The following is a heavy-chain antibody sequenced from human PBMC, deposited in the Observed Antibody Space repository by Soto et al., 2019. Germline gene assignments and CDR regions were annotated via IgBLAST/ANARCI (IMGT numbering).Heavy chain of an antibody. D-gene: IGHD3-10*01. Sequence: QVQLQESGPGLVKPSETLSLTCTVSDDSSSNYKWSWIRQPPGRRLEWIGYIDSNGGTSCNPSLQSRVTISIDTSTKQCFLKLSSVTAADTAVYYCVRQGFGRLHGLVDVWGQGTTVTVSS. CDR3: VRQGFGRLHGLVDV. CDR2: IDSNGGT. J-gene: IGHJ6*02. V-gene: IGHV4-59*08. CDR1: DDSSSNYK.